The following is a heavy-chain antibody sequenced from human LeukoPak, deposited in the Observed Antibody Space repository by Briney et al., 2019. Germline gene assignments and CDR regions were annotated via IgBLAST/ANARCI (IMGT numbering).Heavy chain of an antibody. Sequence: SETLSLTCAVSGYSISSGYYWGWIRQPPGKGLEWIGRIYHSGSTYYNPSLKSRVTISVDTSKHQFSLKLSSVTAADTAVYYCARSMVRGLSWFDPWGQGTLVTVSS. V-gene: IGHV4-38-2*01. CDR2: IYHSGST. J-gene: IGHJ5*02. D-gene: IGHD3-10*01. CDR3: ARSMVRGLSWFDP. CDR1: GYSISSGYY.